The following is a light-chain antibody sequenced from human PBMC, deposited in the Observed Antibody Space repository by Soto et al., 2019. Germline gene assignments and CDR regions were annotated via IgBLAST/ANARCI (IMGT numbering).Light chain of an antibody. CDR3: QQFDSVPCT. CDR1: QGIKNY. J-gene: IGKJ2*02. CDR2: DAS. V-gene: IGKV1-33*01. Sequence: IQMTQSPSSLSASVGDRATITCQASQGIKNYLIWYQQKPGKAPNLLIYDASSLGTGVSSRFSGSGSGTHFILTISSLQPEDIATYYCQQFDSVPCTFGQGTKLEIK.